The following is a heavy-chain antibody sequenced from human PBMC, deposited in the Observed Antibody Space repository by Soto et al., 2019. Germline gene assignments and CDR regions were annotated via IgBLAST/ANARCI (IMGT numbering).Heavy chain of an antibody. D-gene: IGHD3-22*01. Sequence: FRKRSCAASGFTFSSYAMHWVRQAPCKGLEWVAVISYDGSNKYYADSVKGRFTISRDNSKNTLYLQMKRLRAEDTAVYYCARASELLLVYWGQGTLTTFSS. CDR2: ISYDGSNK. CDR3: ARASELLLVY. V-gene: IGHV3-30-3*01. CDR1: GFTFSSYA. J-gene: IGHJ4*02.